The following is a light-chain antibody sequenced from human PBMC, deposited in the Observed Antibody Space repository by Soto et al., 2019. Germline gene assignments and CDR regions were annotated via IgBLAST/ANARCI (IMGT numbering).Light chain of an antibody. CDR3: QQNYKWLSWT. V-gene: IGKV3-15*01. CDR2: GAS. J-gene: IGKJ1*01. Sequence: EIVMTQSPATLSVSPGERATLSCRASQSVSSNLAWYQQKPSQAPRLLIYGASTRATGIPARFSGSGSGTEFTLTISSLQSEDFAVYYCQQNYKWLSWTFGQGTKVDIK. CDR1: QSVSSN.